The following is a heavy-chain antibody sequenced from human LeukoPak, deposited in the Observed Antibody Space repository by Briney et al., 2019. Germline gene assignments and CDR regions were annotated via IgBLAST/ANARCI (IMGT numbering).Heavy chain of an antibody. CDR3: ARELYYYDSSGYYDY. CDR1: GGSFSGYY. CDR2: INHSGST. Sequence: SETLSLTCAVYGGSFSGYYWSWIRQPPGKGLEWIGEINHSGSTNYNPSLKSRVTISVDTSKNQFSLKLSSVTAADTAVYYCARELYYYDSSGYYDYWGRGTLVTVSS. V-gene: IGHV4-34*01. J-gene: IGHJ4*02. D-gene: IGHD3-22*01.